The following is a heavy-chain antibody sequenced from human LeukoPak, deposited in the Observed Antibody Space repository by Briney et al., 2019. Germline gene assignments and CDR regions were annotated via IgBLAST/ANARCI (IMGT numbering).Heavy chain of an antibody. J-gene: IGHJ4*02. CDR3: ARSKGGYYTPPDY. V-gene: IGHV4-59*08. Sequence: SDTLSLTCTVSDDSISSYYWTWIRQPPGKGLEWIGYIYYSGSTNHNPSLKSRVTISVDMSKNQLSLRLSSVTAADTAVCYCARSKGGYYTPPDYWGQGTLVTVSS. D-gene: IGHD3-3*01. CDR1: DDSISSYY. CDR2: IYYSGST.